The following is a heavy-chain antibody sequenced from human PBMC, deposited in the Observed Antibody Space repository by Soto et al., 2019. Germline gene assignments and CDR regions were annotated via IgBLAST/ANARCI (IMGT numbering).Heavy chain of an antibody. J-gene: IGHJ4*02. CDR3: ARLGGGAFDN. V-gene: IGHV4-39*01. D-gene: IGHD3-3*01. CDR1: GGSISSGTYY. Sequence: PSETLSLTCTVSGGSISSGTYYWGWIRQPPGKGLEWIANIYHRGTTYYNPPLKTRVTISVDTSKNQFSLTLSSVTAADTAVYYCARLGGGAFDNWGQGXPVTVSS. CDR2: IYHRGTT.